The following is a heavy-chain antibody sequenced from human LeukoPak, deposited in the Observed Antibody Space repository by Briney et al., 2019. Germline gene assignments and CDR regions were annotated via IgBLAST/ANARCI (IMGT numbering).Heavy chain of an antibody. Sequence: ASVKVSCKASGYTFTSYDINWVRQATGQGLEWMGWMNPNSGNTGYAQKFQGRVTMTRNTSISTAYMELSSLRSEDTAVYYCARAVTMVRGVYYYYYYGMDVWGQGTTVTVSS. CDR1: GYTFTSYD. CDR2: MNPNSGNT. D-gene: IGHD3-10*01. CDR3: ARAVTMVRGVYYYYYYGMDV. J-gene: IGHJ6*02. V-gene: IGHV1-8*01.